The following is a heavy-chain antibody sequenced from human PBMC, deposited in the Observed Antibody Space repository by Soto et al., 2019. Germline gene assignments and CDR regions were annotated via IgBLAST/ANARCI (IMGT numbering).Heavy chain of an antibody. V-gene: IGHV4-59*01. CDR1: GGSISSYY. Sequence: SLTCTVSGGSISSYYWSWIRQPRGKGLEWMGCIYYSGSTNYNPSLKSRVTISVDTSKNQFSLKLSSVTAADTAVYYWARDGSSGYYFDYWGQGTLVTVSS. CDR3: ARDGSSGYYFDY. CDR2: IYYSGST. D-gene: IGHD3-22*01. J-gene: IGHJ4*02.